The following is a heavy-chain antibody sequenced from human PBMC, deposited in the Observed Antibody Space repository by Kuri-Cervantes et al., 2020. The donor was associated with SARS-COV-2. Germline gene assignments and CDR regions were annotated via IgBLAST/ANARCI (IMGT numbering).Heavy chain of an antibody. CDR1: GFTVSSNY. CDR2: IYYSGST. V-gene: IGHV4-39*01. J-gene: IGHJ4*02. Sequence: GSLRLSCAASGFTVSSNYMGWIRQPPGKGLEWIGSIYYSGSTYYNPSLKSRVTISVDTSKNQFSLKLSSVTAADTAVYYCARLDGYIIFDYWGQGTLVTVSS. D-gene: IGHD5-24*01. CDR3: ARLDGYIIFDY.